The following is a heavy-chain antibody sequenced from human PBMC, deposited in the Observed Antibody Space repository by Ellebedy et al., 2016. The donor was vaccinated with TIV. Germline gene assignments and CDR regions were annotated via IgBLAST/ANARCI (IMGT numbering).Heavy chain of an antibody. J-gene: IGHJ6*02. Sequence: GESLKISCAASEFSVGSTYMGWVRQAPGKGLEWVSVIYSGETTYYRDSVKGRFTVSRDYSKNTLFLQMNSLRVEDTAVYHCARDPPQSGFALDVWGQGTTVTVSS. CDR2: IYSGETT. CDR1: EFSVGSTY. D-gene: IGHD3-3*01. CDR3: ARDPPQSGFALDV. V-gene: IGHV3-53*01.